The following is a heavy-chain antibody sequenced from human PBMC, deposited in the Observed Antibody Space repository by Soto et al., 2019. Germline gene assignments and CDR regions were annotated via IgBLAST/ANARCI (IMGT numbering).Heavy chain of an antibody. CDR3: ARQGGSSGIWYFDY. D-gene: IGHD6-6*01. V-gene: IGHV3-30*04. CDR1: GFTFIGYA. Sequence: QVQLVESGGGVVQPGRSLRLSCAASGFTFIGYAMHWVRQAPGKGLEWVAATSYDENYKYYADSVKGRFTISRDNSKNTLFLQMNSLRTEDTAVYYCARQGGSSGIWYFDYWGQGSLVTVSS. CDR2: TSYDENYK. J-gene: IGHJ4*02.